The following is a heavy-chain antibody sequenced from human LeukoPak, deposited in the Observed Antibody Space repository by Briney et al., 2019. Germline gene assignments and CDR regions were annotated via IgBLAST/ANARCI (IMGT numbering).Heavy chain of an antibody. CDR1: GGTFSSYA. Sequence: SVNVSCKASGGTFSSYAISWVRQAAGQGLEWMGGIIPIFGTAKYAQKSQGRVTITTDESTSTAYMELSSLRSEDTAVYYCAAARGKVSKGDYWGQGTLVTVSS. D-gene: IGHD6-6*01. V-gene: IGHV1-69*05. CDR2: IIPIFGTA. J-gene: IGHJ4*02. CDR3: AAARGKVSKGDY.